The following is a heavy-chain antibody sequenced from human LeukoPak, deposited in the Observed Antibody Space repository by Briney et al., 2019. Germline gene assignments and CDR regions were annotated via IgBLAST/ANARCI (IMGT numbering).Heavy chain of an antibody. CDR3: ARGPTRGNSFDY. CDR2: IKQDGSEE. V-gene: IGHV3-7*04. CDR1: GFTFSSYW. Sequence: GGSLRLSCAASGFTFSSYWMSWVRQAPGKGLEWVANIKQDGSEEYYVDSVKGRLTISRDNAKNSLYLQMNSLRAEDTAVYYRARGPTRGNSFDYWGQGTLVTVSS. J-gene: IGHJ4*02. D-gene: IGHD4-23*01.